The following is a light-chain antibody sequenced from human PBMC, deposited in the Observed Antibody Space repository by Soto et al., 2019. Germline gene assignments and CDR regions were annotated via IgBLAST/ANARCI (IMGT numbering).Light chain of an antibody. Sequence: DIQMTQSPSSLSASVGDRVTITCRASQSISSYLNWYQQKPGKAPKLLIYAASSLQSWVPSRFSCSGSGTHFTLTISSLQPEDFATYYCQQSYSTPLYTCREAIKLEIK. V-gene: IGKV1-39*01. CDR3: QQSYSTPLYT. CDR1: QSISSY. J-gene: IGKJ2*01. CDR2: AAS.